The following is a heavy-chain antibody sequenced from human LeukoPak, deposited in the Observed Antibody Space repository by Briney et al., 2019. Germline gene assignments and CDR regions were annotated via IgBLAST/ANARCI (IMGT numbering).Heavy chain of an antibody. CDR3: ARAEWSNWYFDL. J-gene: IGHJ2*01. V-gene: IGHV3-30-3*01. CDR1: GFTFSSYA. Sequence: PGRSLRLSCAASGFTFSSYAMHWVRQAPGKGLEWVAVISYDGSNKYYADSVKGRFTISRDNSKNTLYLQMNSLRAEDTAVYYCARAEWSNWYFDLWGRGTLVTVSS. D-gene: IGHD3-3*01. CDR2: ISYDGSNK.